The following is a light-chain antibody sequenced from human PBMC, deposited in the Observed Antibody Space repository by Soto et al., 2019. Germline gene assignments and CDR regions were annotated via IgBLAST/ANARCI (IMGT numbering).Light chain of an antibody. CDR2: EVS. CDR1: SSDVGGYNY. J-gene: IGLJ1*01. V-gene: IGLV2-14*01. CDR3: SSYTSRSTLDYV. Sequence: QSVLTQPASVPGSPGQSITISCTGTSSDVGGYNYVSWYQQHPGKAPKLMIYEVSNRPSGVSNRFSGSKSGNTASLTISGLQAEDEADYYCSSYTSRSTLDYVFGSGTKVTVL.